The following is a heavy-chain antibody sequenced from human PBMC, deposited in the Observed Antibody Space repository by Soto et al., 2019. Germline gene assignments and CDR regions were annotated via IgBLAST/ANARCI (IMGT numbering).Heavy chain of an antibody. CDR1: GGSVISGFHY. V-gene: IGHV4-61*01. CDR2: IYYSGST. D-gene: IGHD2-21*02. CDR3: ARRPATAFYYFDY. J-gene: IGHJ4*02. Sequence: SATLSLTCTFSGGSVISGFHYWSWIRQPPGKGLEWIGNIYYSGSTNYNPSLKSRVTISVDTSKNQFSLKLNSVTAADTAVYYCARRPATAFYYFDYWGQGTLVTVSS.